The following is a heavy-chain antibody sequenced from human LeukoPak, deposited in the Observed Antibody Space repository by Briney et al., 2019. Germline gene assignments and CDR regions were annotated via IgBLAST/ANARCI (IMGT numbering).Heavy chain of an antibody. J-gene: IGHJ5*02. D-gene: IGHD2-2*01. CDR2: IYYSGST. Sequence: SETLSLTCTVSGGSISSYYWSWIRQPPGKGLEWIGYIYYSGSTNYNPSLKSRVTISVDTSKNQFSLKLSSVTAADTAVYYCAGQYCSSTSCYYNWFDPWGQGTLVTVSS. V-gene: IGHV4-59*08. CDR1: GGSISSYY. CDR3: AGQYCSSTSCYYNWFDP.